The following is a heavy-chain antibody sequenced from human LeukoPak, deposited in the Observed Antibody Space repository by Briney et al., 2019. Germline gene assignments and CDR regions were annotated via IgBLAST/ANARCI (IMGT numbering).Heavy chain of an antibody. D-gene: IGHD3-10*01. CDR2: ISGSGGST. CDR1: GFTFSSYA. Sequence: GGSLRLSCAASGFTFSSYAMSWVRQAPGKGLEWVSAISGSGGSTYYADSVKGRFTISRDNSKNTQYLQMNSLIAEDTAVYYCAKHSDKLIVNYYYYGIDVWGQGTTVTVSS. CDR3: AKHSDKLIVNYYYYGIDV. V-gene: IGHV3-23*01. J-gene: IGHJ6*01.